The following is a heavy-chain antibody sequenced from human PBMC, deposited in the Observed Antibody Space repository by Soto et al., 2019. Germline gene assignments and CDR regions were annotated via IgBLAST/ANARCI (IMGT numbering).Heavy chain of an antibody. V-gene: IGHV3-23*01. CDR2: ISGSGGST. Sequence: PGGSLRLSCAASGFTFSSYAMSWVRQAPGKGLEWVSAISGSGGSTYYADSVKGRFTISRDNSKNTLYLQMNSLKAEDTAVYYCAKSLPGVVVVPAATLDYWGPGTLVTVSS. D-gene: IGHD2-2*01. J-gene: IGHJ4*02. CDR3: AKSLPGVVVVPAATLDY. CDR1: GFTFSSYA.